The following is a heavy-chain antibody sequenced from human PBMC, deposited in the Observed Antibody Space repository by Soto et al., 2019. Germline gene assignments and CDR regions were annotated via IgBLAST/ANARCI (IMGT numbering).Heavy chain of an antibody. CDR2: IWYDGSDK. V-gene: IGHV3-33*01. CDR3: ARDPSMVPGRRYFDL. D-gene: IGHD3-10*01. Sequence: QVQLEESGGGEVQPGTSLRLSCAASGFTFSSYGMHWVRQTPGKGLEWVAIIWYDGSDKYYADSVKGRFTVSRDNSKNTLSLQMNSLRAEDTAMYYCARDPSMVPGRRYFDLWGRGALVIVSS. J-gene: IGHJ2*01. CDR1: GFTFSSYG.